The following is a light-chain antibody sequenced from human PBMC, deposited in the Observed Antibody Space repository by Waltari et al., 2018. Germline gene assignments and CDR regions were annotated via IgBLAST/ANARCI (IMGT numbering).Light chain of an antibody. V-gene: IGLV2-23*02. CDR3: FSYAGSRNWV. J-gene: IGLJ3*02. Sequence: QSALTQAASVSGSPGQSITMSCTGTNSNVGSYNLVSWYQQNPGEAPKLMIFVVTKRPSGVSNPFSGSKSGNTASLTISGLQAEDEAHYYCFSYAGSRNWVFGGGTKLTVL. CDR2: VVT. CDR1: NSNVGSYNL.